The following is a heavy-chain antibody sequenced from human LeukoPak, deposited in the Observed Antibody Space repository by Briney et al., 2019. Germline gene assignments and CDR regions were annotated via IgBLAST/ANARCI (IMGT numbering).Heavy chain of an antibody. CDR1: GGSFSDYF. J-gene: IGHJ4*02. V-gene: IGHV4-34*01. D-gene: IGHD3-22*01. CDR2: ISHSGST. Sequence: PSETLSLTCAVYGGSFSDYFWSWIRQPPGKGLEWIGEISHSGSTTYNPSLRSRVTISGDTSKKQFSLKLSSVTAADTAVYYCVTYYYGSSAPKRNYWGQGILVTVSS. CDR3: VTYYYGSSAPKRNY.